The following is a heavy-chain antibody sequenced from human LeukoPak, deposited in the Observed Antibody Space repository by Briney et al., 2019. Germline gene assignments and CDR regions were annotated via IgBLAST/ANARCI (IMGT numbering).Heavy chain of an antibody. CDR2: IYYSGST. J-gene: IGHJ4*02. Sequence: SETLSLTCTVSGGSVSSGSYYWSWIRQPPGKGLEWIGYIYYSGSTNYNPSLKSRVTISVDTSKNQFSLKLSSVTAADTAVYYCARADSYGFYFDYRGQGTLVTVSS. V-gene: IGHV4-61*01. CDR3: ARADSYGFYFDY. CDR1: GGSVSSGSYY. D-gene: IGHD5-18*01.